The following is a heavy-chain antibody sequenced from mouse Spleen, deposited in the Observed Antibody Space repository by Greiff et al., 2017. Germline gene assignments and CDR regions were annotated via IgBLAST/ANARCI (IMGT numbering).Heavy chain of an antibody. V-gene: IGHV5-4*03. Sequence: EVRLVESGGGLVKPGGSLKLSCAASGFTFSSYAMSWVRQTPEKRLEWVATISDGGSYTYYPDNVKGRFTISRDNAKNNLYLQMSHLKSEDTAMYYCARGYYDYDLYYFDYWGQGTTLTVSS. CDR1: GFTFSSYA. J-gene: IGHJ2*01. CDR2: ISDGGSYT. D-gene: IGHD2-4*01. CDR3: ARGYYDYDLYYFDY.